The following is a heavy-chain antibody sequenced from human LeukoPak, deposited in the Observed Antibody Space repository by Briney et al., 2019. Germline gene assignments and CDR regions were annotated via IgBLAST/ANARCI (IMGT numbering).Heavy chain of an antibody. CDR3: AHATRFDWFDP. CDR2: IYWNDDK. CDR1: GFSLSACGVG. V-gene: IGHV2-5*01. J-gene: IGHJ5*02. D-gene: IGHD1-1*01. Sequence: SGPTLVKRTQTLTLTCTFSGFSLSACGVGVGWIRQPPGKALEWLALIYWNDDKRYSPSLRTRLTITKDTSKNQVVLTMTNMDPVDTATYYCAHATRFDWFDPWGQGTLVTVSS.